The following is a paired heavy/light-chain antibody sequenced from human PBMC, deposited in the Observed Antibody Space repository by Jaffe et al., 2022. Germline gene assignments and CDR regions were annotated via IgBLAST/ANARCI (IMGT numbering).Light chain of an antibody. J-gene: IGLJ3*02. V-gene: IGLV10-54*01. CDR3: SAWDSSLSAWV. CDR1: SNNVGNQG. Sequence: QAGLTQPPSVSKDLRQTATLTCTGNSNNVGNQGAVWLQQHQGHPPKLLFYRNNNRPSGISERLSASRSGNTASLTITGLQPEDEADYYCSAWDSSLSAWVFGGGTKLTVL. CDR2: RNN.
Heavy chain of an antibody. Sequence: QVQLQQWGAGLLKPSETLSLTCAVYGGSFSNHYWSWIRQPPGKGLEWIGEINHSGSTNYNPSLKSRVTISVDTSKNQFSLKLSSVTAADTAVYYCAPNDAFDIWGQGTMVIVSS. J-gene: IGHJ3*02. CDR3: APNDAFDI. CDR2: INHSGST. CDR1: GGSFSNHY. V-gene: IGHV4-34*01.